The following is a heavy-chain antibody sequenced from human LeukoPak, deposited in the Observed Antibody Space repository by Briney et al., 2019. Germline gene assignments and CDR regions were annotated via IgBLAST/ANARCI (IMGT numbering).Heavy chain of an antibody. Sequence: GGSLRLSCAASGFTFSTYWMAWVRQAPGKGLEWVANIKGDESARHQADSVKGRFTISRDNAQKSVYLQMSSLRREDTAVYYCARDVGGSLDYWGQGTLVTVSS. D-gene: IGHD1-26*01. J-gene: IGHJ4*02. CDR1: GFTFSTYW. CDR3: ARDVGGSLDY. CDR2: IKGDESAR. V-gene: IGHV3-7*01.